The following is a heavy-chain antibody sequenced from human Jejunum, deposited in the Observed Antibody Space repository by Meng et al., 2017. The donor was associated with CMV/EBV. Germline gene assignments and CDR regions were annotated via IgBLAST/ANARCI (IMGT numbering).Heavy chain of an antibody. CDR1: GYMFTNYG. J-gene: IGHJ4*02. V-gene: IGHV1-18*01. Sequence: QAQLVQSGGEVKKPGASVTVSCKASGYMFTNYGISWVRQAPGEGLEWMGWISAHNQITDFPQKFRGRVTLTTDTSTSTAYMELTSLRSDDTAMYYCARDPYNVRYEGIFDQWGQGTLVTVSS. CDR2: ISAHNQIT. CDR3: ARDPYNVRYEGIFDQ. D-gene: IGHD1-1*01.